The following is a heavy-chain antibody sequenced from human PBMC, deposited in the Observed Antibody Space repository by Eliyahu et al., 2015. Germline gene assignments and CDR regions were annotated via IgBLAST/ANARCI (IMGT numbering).Heavy chain of an antibody. CDR3: ARGGYYDSSGYHDTFSM. CDR1: GFXFXSYV. CDR2: IWHDGGNK. V-gene: IGHV3-33*01. J-gene: IGHJ3*02. D-gene: IGHD3-22*01. Sequence: QVQLVESGGGVVQPGNSLRLSCAAXGFXFXSYVLHWVRQAPGKGLEWVALIWHDGGNKYYTDSVKGRFTISRDNSKNTLYLQMNSLRAEDTAVFYCARGGYYDSSGYHDTFSMWGQGTKVTVSS.